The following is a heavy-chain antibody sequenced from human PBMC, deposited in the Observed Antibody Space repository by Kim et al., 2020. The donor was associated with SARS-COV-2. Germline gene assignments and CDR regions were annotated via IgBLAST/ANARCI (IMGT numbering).Heavy chain of an antibody. CDR3: ATDYGGNSGSVGV. J-gene: IGHJ4*02. D-gene: IGHD4-17*01. Sequence: YAQKVQGRVTITADESTSTAYMELSSLRSEDTAVYYCATDYGGNSGSVGVWGQGTLVTVSS. V-gene: IGHV1-69*01.